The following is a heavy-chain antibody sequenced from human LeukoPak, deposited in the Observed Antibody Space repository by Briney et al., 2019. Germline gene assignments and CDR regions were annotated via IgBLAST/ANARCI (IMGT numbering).Heavy chain of an antibody. CDR1: GFTFSTYA. J-gene: IGHJ4*02. CDR3: AKGGHDFNPFYW. CDR2: IKGGGGDP. D-gene: IGHD2-15*01. V-gene: IGHV3-23*01. Sequence: GGSLRLSCAASGFTFSTYAMGWVRQAPGKGLEWVSSIKGGGGDPFYADSVKGRFTISRDNSKNTLFLQLNSLRAEDTAVYYCAKGGHDFNPFYWWGQGTLITVSS.